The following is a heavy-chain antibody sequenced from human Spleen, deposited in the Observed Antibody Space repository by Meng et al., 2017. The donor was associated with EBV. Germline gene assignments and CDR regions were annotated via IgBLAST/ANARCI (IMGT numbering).Heavy chain of an antibody. CDR3: ARGRGSWYEDY. V-gene: IGHV7-4-1*02. Sequence: QVQLVQSGAEVKKPGASVKVSCKASGYTFTSYAMKWVRQAPGQGLEWMGWIATNTGNPTYAQGFTGRFVFSLDTSVSTAYLQISSLKAEDTAVYYCARGRGSWYEDYWGQGTLVTVSS. CDR2: IATNTGNP. CDR1: GYTFTSYA. D-gene: IGHD6-13*01. J-gene: IGHJ4*02.